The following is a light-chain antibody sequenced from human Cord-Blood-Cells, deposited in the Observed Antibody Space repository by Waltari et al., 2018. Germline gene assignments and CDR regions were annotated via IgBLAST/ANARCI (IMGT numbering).Light chain of an antibody. V-gene: IGKV3-11*01. Sequence: EIVLTQSPATLSLSPGESHTLSCRTSQCVSSYLAWYQQKPGQAPRLLIYDASNRATGIPARFSGSGSGTDFTLTINSLEPEDFAVYYCQQRSNWPPTFGGGTKVEIK. J-gene: IGKJ4*01. CDR1: QCVSSY. CDR3: QQRSNWPPT. CDR2: DAS.